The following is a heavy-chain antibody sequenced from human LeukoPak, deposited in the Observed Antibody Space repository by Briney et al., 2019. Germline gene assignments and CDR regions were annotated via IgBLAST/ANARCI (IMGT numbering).Heavy chain of an antibody. CDR2: IYYSGST. CDR1: GGSISSYY. CDR3: ARVMAITNWFDP. V-gene: IGHV4-59*01. J-gene: IGHJ5*02. D-gene: IGHD5-12*01. Sequence: PSETLSLTCTVSGGSISSYYWSWIRQPPGKGLEWIGYIYYSGSTNYNPSLKSRVIISVDTSKNQFSLKLSSVTAADTAVYYCARVMAITNWFDPWGQGTLVTVSS.